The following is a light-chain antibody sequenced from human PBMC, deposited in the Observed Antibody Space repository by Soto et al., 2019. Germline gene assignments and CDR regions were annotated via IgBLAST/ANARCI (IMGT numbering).Light chain of an antibody. CDR1: QSISIW. J-gene: IGKJ5*01. CDR3: QQAKIFPVS. Sequence: IHMTESPSTLSASVGDRVTIACRASQSISIWLAWYQQKPGKAPKLLIYDASSLESGVPSRFSGSGSGTDFTLTINNLQPEDFATYYCQQAKIFPVSFGQGTRLEIK. V-gene: IGKV1-5*01. CDR2: DAS.